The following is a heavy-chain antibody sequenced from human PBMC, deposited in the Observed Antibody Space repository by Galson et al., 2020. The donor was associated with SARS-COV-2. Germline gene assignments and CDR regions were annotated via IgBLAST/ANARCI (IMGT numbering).Heavy chain of an antibody. V-gene: IGHV3-13*01. CDR1: GFTFSSYD. J-gene: IGHJ6*03. CDR2: IGTAGDT. D-gene: IGHD3-10*01. Sequence: GESLKISCAASGFTFSSYDMHWVRQATGKGLEWVSAIGTAGDTYYPGSVKGRFTISRENAKNSLYLQMNSLRAGDTAVYYCARGASITMVRGVRNYYYYYIDVWGKGTTVTVSS. CDR3: ARGASITMVRGVRNYYYYYIDV.